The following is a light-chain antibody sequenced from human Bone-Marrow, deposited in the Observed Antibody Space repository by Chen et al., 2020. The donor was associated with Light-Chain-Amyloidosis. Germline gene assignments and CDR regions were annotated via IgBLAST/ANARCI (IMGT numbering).Light chain of an antibody. CDR1: QTISSNY. CDR2: GSS. Sequence: EIVLTQSPGTLSLSPGEGANLSCWASQTISSNYLTWYQQKFGQAPRLLIYGSSSRATGIPDRLTGSGSGTDFTLTINRLEPEDFAMYYCQQYGTSPLTFGGGTKVEIK. V-gene: IGKV3-20*01. J-gene: IGKJ4*01. CDR3: QQYGTSPLT.